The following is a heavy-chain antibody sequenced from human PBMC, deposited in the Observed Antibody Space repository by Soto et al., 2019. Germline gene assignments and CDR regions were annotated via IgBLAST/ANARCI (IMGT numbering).Heavy chain of an antibody. D-gene: IGHD3-22*01. V-gene: IGHV3-13*01. CDR3: ARTVTYYYDSSGYSHDAFDI. CDR2: IGTAGDT. J-gene: IGHJ3*02. Sequence: LRLSCAASGFTFSSYDMHWVRQATGKGLEWVSAIGTAGDTYYPGSVKGRFTISRENAKNSLYLQMNSLRAEDTAVYYCARTVTYYYDSSGYSHDAFDIWGQGTMVTVSS. CDR1: GFTFSSYD.